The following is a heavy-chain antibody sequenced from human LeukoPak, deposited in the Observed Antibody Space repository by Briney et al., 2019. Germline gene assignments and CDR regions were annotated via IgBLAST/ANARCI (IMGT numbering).Heavy chain of an antibody. D-gene: IGHD1-26*01. CDR3: ARGWQFVGP. J-gene: IGHJ4*02. CDR2: IHYSGST. V-gene: IGHV4-59*01. Sequence: SETLSLTCTVSGGSISGYYWSWIRQPPGKGLEWIGYIHYSGSTNYNPSLKSRVTISVDTSKNQFSLKLSSLTAADTAVYYCARGWQFVGPWGQGTLVTVPS. CDR1: GGSISGYY.